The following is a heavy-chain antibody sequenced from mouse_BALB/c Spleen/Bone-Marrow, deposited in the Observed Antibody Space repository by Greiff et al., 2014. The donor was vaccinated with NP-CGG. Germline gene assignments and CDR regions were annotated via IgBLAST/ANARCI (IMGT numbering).Heavy chain of an antibody. CDR3: ARDMGGLLFDY. CDR1: GFTFTDYY. J-gene: IGHJ2*01. V-gene: IGHV7-3*02. Sequence: DVMLVESGGGLVQPGGSLRLSCATSGFTFTDYYMNWVRQPPGKALEWLGFIRNKAYSYTTEYSASVKGRFTISRDNSQSILYLQTNTLRAEDSATYYCARDMGGLLFDYWGQGTTLTVSS. CDR2: IRNKAYSYTT. D-gene: IGHD2-3*01.